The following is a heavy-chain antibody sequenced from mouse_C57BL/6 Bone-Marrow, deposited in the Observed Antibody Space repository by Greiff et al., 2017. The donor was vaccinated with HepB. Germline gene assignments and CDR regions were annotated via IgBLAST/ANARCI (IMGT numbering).Heavy chain of an antibody. J-gene: IGHJ4*01. CDR3: ARDYDYDDAMDY. Sequence: EVKLVESGGGLVKPGGSLKLSCAASGFTFSSYAMSWVRQTPGKRLEWVATISDGGSYTYYPDNVKGRFTISRDNAKNNLYLQMSHLKSEDTAMYYCARDYDYDDAMDYWGQGTSVTVSS. CDR1: GFTFSSYA. CDR2: ISDGGSYT. V-gene: IGHV5-4*01. D-gene: IGHD2-4*01.